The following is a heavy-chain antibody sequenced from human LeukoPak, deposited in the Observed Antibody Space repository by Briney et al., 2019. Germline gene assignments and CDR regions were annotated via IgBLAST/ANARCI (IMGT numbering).Heavy chain of an antibody. J-gene: IGHJ4*02. D-gene: IGHD3-10*01. CDR2: IYYSGST. CDR1: GGSISSYY. CDR3: AREGYYGSGSYYDY. Sequence: SETLSLTCTVSGGSISSYYWSWIRQPPGKGLEWIGYIYYSGSTNYNPSLKSRVTISVDTSKNQFSLKLSSVTAADTAVYYCAREGYYGSGSYYDYWGQGTLVTVSS. V-gene: IGHV4-59*01.